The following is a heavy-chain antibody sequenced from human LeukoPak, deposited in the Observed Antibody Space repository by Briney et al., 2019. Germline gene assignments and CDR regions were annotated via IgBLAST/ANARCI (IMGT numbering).Heavy chain of an antibody. Sequence: PGGSLRLSWAASGFTFSSYAMSWVRQAPGKGLEWVSAISGSGGSTYYADSVKGRFTISRDNSKNTLYLQMNSLRAEDTAVYYCAKAPIASGYYPYWGQGTLVTVSS. CDR1: GFTFSSYA. CDR3: AKAPIASGYYPY. V-gene: IGHV3-23*01. J-gene: IGHJ4*02. D-gene: IGHD3-3*01. CDR2: ISGSGGST.